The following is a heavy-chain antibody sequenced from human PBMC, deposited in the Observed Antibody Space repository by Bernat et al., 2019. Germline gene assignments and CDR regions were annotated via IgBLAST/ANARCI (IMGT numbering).Heavy chain of an antibody. V-gene: IGHV3-33*06. D-gene: IGHD1-26*01. CDR1: GFSFRTYG. Sequence: QVQLVESGGGVVQPGRSLRLSCAASGFSFRTYGMHWVRQAPGKGLEWVAVIWYDGSNKYYADSVKGRFTISRDNSKNTLYLQMNSLRAEDTAVYYCAKDSEDAFDIWGQGTMVTVSS. CDR3: AKDSEDAFDI. CDR2: IWYDGSNK. J-gene: IGHJ3*02.